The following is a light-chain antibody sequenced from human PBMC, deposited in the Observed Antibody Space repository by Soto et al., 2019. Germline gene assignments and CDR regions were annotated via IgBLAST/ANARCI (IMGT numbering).Light chain of an antibody. Sequence: QYVLTQPASVSGSPGQAITISCTGTSGDIGRYNYVSLYQQHTGEAPKLFIYNVNNRPSGVSNRFSGSKSGNTASLTISGLQGEDEANYYGASYAITTTSVVVFGGGTKLTVL. V-gene: IGLV2-14*01. CDR1: SGDIGRYNY. CDR2: NVN. J-gene: IGLJ3*02. CDR3: ASYAITTTSVVV.